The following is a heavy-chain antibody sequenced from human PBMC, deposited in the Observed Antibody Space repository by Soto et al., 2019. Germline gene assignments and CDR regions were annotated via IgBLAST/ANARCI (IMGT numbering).Heavy chain of an antibody. D-gene: IGHD2-15*01. Sequence: QVQLQESGPGLVKPSETLSLTCSVSGGSIISHYWSWIRQPPGKGLEWIRYIHYSGSTDYNPSLKSRLTISVDTSKNQCSLKLTSVTAADTAVYYCARGGWSLDYWGQGTLGTVAS. CDR1: GGSIISHY. V-gene: IGHV4-59*11. CDR2: IHYSGST. J-gene: IGHJ4*02. CDR3: ARGGWSLDY.